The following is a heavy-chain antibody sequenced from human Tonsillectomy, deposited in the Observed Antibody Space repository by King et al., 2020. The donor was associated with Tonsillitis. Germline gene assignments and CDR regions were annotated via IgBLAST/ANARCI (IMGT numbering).Heavy chain of an antibody. Sequence: VQLVESGAEVKKPGESLKISCKGSGYSFSSYWIGWVRQMPGKGLEWMGIIYPADSDTRYGPSFEGQVTISADQSISTAYLQWSSLKASDTAMYYCARRRDRDYYYYYYVMDVWGQGTTVTVSS. J-gene: IGHJ6*02. CDR2: IYPADSDT. V-gene: IGHV5-51*01. CDR3: ARRRDRDYYYYYYVMDV. D-gene: IGHD3-10*01. CDR1: GYSFSSYW.